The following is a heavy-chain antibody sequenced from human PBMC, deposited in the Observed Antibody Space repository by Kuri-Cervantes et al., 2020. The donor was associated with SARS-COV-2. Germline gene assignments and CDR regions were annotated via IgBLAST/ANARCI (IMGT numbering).Heavy chain of an antibody. Sequence: ASVKVSCKASGYTFTGYYMHWARQAPGQGLEWLGWIGTNTGNPTYAQGFTGRFVSSLDTSASTAYLQISALKAEDTAVYYCARDGYVHCGSVSCFDYWGQGTLVTVSS. CDR2: IGTNTGNP. J-gene: IGHJ4*02. D-gene: IGHD2-2*01. CDR1: GYTFTGYY. CDR3: ARDGYVHCGSVSCFDY. V-gene: IGHV7-4-1*02.